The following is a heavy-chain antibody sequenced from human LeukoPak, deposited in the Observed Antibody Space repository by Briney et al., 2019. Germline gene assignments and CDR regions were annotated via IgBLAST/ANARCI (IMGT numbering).Heavy chain of an antibody. V-gene: IGHV4-39*01. Sequence: SETLSLTCTVSGGSISSGGYYWGWNRQPPGKGLEWIGTIYSSGSTYYNPSLKSRVTIFVDTSKNEISLRLSSVTAADTAVFYCARLEWKYGVDVWGQGTTVTVSS. CDR2: IYSSGST. D-gene: IGHD3-3*01. CDR3: ARLEWKYGVDV. CDR1: GGSISSGGYY. J-gene: IGHJ6*01.